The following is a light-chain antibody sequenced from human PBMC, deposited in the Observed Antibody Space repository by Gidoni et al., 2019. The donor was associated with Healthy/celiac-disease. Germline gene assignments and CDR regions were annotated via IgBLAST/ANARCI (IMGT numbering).Light chain of an antibody. Sequence: DIQMTQSPSSLSASVGDRVTITCRASQSISSYLNWYQQKPGKAPKLLIYAASSLQSGVPSRFSGSGSGTDFTLTISSLQPEDFATYYCQQSYSTPPWLSYTFXQXTKLXIK. J-gene: IGKJ2*01. V-gene: IGKV1-39*01. CDR3: QQSYSTPPWLSYT. CDR2: AAS. CDR1: QSISSY.